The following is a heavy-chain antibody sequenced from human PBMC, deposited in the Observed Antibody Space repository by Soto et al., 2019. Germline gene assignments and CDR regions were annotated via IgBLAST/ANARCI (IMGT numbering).Heavy chain of an antibody. CDR3: ARDSPLSSWKYYYYGMDV. CDR2: IYHSGST. J-gene: IGHJ6*02. V-gene: IGHV4-4*02. Sequence: SETLSLTCAVSGGSISSSNWWSWVRQPPGKGLEWIGEIYHSGSTNYNPSLKSRVTISVDKSKNQFSLKLSSVTAADTAVYYCARDSPLSSWKYYYYGMDVWGQGTTVTVSS. D-gene: IGHD6-13*01. CDR1: GGSISSSNW.